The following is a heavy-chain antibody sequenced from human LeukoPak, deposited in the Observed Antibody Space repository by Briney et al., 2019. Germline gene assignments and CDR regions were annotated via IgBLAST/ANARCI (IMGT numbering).Heavy chain of an antibody. CDR3: ARDYYYDSSGPIDY. Sequence: GGSLRLSCAASGFTFSSYSMNWVRQAPGKGLEWVSSISSSSSYIYYVDSVKGRFTISRDNAKNSLYLQMNSLRAEDTAVYYCARDYYYDSSGPIDYWGQGTLVTVSS. J-gene: IGHJ4*02. D-gene: IGHD3-22*01. V-gene: IGHV3-21*01. CDR1: GFTFSSYS. CDR2: ISSSSSYI.